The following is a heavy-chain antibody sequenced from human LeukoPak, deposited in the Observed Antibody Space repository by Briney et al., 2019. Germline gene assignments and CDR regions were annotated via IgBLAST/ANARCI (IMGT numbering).Heavy chain of an antibody. CDR1: GFTFSSYS. J-gene: IGHJ6*02. V-gene: IGHV3-21*01. CDR2: ISSSSSYI. Sequence: GGALRLSCAASGFTFSSYSMNWVRQAPGKGLEWVSSISSSSSYIYYADSVKGRFTISRDNAKNSLYLQMNSLRAEDTAVYYCARDRAAADYYYSYGMDVWGQGTTVTVSS. CDR3: ARDRAAADYYYSYGMDV. D-gene: IGHD6-13*01.